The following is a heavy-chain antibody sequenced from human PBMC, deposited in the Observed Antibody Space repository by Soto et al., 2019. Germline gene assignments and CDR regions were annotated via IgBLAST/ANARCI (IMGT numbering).Heavy chain of an antibody. Sequence: EVQLVESGGGLVQPGGSLRLSCAASGFTFSSYWMHWVRQAPGEGLVWVSRINSDGSSTSYADSVKGRFTISRDNAKNTLYLQMNSLRAEDTAVYYCAREPHLVELSFYWYFDLWGRGTLVTVSS. D-gene: IGHD3-16*02. V-gene: IGHV3-74*01. CDR2: INSDGSST. CDR3: AREPHLVELSFYWYFDL. CDR1: GFTFSSYW. J-gene: IGHJ2*01.